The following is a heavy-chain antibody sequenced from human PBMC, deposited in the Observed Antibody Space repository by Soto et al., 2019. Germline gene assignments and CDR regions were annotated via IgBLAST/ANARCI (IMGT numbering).Heavy chain of an antibody. CDR2: IDPSDSYT. CDR1: GYSFTSYW. Sequence: GESLKISCKGSGYSFTSYWISWVRQMPGKGLEWMGRIDPSDSYTNYSPSFQGHVTISADKSISTAYLQWSSLKASDTAMYYCARCPVTPPYDYYGMDVWGQGTTVTVSS. D-gene: IGHD3-16*01. V-gene: IGHV5-10-1*01. CDR3: ARCPVTPPYDYYGMDV. J-gene: IGHJ6*02.